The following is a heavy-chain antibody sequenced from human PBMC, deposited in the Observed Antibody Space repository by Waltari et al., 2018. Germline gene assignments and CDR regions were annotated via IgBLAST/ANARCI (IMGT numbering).Heavy chain of an antibody. CDR2: ISTSVKTT. CDR1: GFTFTSFE. J-gene: IGHJ4*02. CDR3: ARESGDYNDFFDL. V-gene: IGHV3-48*03. Sequence: EAQLVESGGGLQQPGGSLRLSCAASGFTFTSFEMNWVRQAPGKGVEWVSYISTSVKTTDYADAVRGRFTISRDNAHNSLYLQMNSLRVEETAVYYCARESGDYNDFFDLWGRGTLVIVSS. D-gene: IGHD4-4*01.